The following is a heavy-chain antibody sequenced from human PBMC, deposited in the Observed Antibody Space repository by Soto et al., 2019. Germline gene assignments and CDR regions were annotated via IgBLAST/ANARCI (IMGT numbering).Heavy chain of an antibody. CDR2: IYPGDSDT. J-gene: IGHJ6*02. CDR3: AGQHRSSNYYYDMDV. V-gene: IGHV5-51*01. CDR1: GYSFTTYW. D-gene: IGHD6-6*01. Sequence: GESLKISCKGSGYSFTTYWIGWVRQMPGKGLEWMGIIYPGDSDTRYSPSFQGQVTISADKSISTAYLQWSSLKASDTAMYYCAGQHRSSNYYYDMDVWGQGTTVTVSS.